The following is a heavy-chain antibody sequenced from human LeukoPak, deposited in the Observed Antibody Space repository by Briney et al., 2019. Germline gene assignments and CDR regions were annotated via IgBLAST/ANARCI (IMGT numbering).Heavy chain of an antibody. Sequence: GGSLRLSCAVSGFTVSSNFTNWVRQAPGKGLEWVSVIYSDGTTFYADSVRGRFNISRDNSKNTLFLQMNSLRAEVTAVYYCARVGYSSSWPCFDSWGQGTLVTVSS. CDR2: IYSDGTT. J-gene: IGHJ4*02. D-gene: IGHD6-13*01. V-gene: IGHV3-66*01. CDR1: GFTVSSNF. CDR3: ARVGYSSSWPCFDS.